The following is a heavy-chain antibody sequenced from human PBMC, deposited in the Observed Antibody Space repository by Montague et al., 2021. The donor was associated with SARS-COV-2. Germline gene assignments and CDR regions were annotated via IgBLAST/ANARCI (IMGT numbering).Heavy chain of an antibody. D-gene: IGHD2-8*02. CDR3: ARGTAYDHVYY. Sequence: SETLSLTCTASSGSLNGYYWNWIRQPPGKGLEWIGFTHYSGTTKYNPSLKSRLNMSLDTSKNQFSLTLTSVTAADTAIYYCARGTAYDHVYYWGQGAPVTVAS. CDR1: SGSLNGYY. CDR2: THYSGTT. J-gene: IGHJ4*02. V-gene: IGHV4-59*12.